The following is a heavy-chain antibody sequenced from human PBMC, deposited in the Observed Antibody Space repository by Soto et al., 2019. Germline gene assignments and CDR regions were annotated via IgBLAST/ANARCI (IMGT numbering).Heavy chain of an antibody. D-gene: IGHD6-13*01. CDR3: AREAGTHYFDY. CDR1: GGSIRNLGYY. J-gene: IGHJ4*02. CDR2: SYYRGST. V-gene: IGHV4-31*03. Sequence: SETLSLTCTVSGGSIRNLGYYWSWIRQHPGKGLEWIGYSYYRGSTFYTPSLESRVTMSVDTSRNQFSLQLSSVTAADTAVYYCAREAGTHYFDYWGPGTLVTVSS.